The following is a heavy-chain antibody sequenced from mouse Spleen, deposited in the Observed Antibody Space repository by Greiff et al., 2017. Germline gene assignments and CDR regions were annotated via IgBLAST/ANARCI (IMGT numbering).Heavy chain of an antibody. D-gene: IGHD3-2*01. CDR2: IYPGSGNT. CDR1: GYTFTDYY. V-gene: IGHV1-76*01. CDR3: ARSDNSGYGGFAY. Sequence: VHLVESGAELVRPGASVKLSCKASGYTFTDYYINWVKQRPGQGLEWIARIYPGSGNTYYNEKFKGKATLTADKSSSTAYMQLSSLTSEDSAVYFGARSDNSGYGGFAYWGQGTLATVSA. J-gene: IGHJ3*01.